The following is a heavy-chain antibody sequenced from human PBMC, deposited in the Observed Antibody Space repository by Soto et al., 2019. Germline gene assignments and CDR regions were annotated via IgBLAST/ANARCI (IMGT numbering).Heavy chain of an antibody. J-gene: IGHJ6*02. D-gene: IGHD5-18*01. Sequence: EVQLVESGGGLVQPGGSLRLSCGASGFTFRTYWLSWVRQVPGKGLEWVANINQDGSEKNYVDSVKGRFTISRDNAKNSLYLQMSSLRAEDTALYYCARDRITSWYSYDYHGMDVWGQGTTVTVSS. CDR2: INQDGSEK. V-gene: IGHV3-7*05. CDR1: GFTFRTYW. CDR3: ARDRITSWYSYDYHGMDV.